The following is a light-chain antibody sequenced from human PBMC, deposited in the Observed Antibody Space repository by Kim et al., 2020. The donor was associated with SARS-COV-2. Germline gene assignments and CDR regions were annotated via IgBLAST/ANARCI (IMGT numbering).Light chain of an antibody. CDR2: TNN. CDR1: SSNIGSNA. CDR3: AAWDDSLNVV. V-gene: IGLV1-44*01. J-gene: IGLJ3*02. Sequence: QSVLTQPPSASGTPGQRVTISCSGSSSNIGSNAVNWYQQLPGTAPKLLIYTNNQRPSAVPDRFSGSKSGTSASLAVSGLQSEDEADYYCAAWDDSLNVVFGGGTKLTVL.